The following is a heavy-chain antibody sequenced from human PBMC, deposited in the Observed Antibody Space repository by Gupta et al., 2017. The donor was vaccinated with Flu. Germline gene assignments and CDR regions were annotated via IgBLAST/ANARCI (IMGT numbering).Heavy chain of an antibody. D-gene: IGHD6-19*01. CDR2: SDGGST. V-gene: IGHV3-64*01. Sequence: SDGGSTYYANSMKGRFTISRDNFKDTLYLEMGSLRVEDMAVYYCARPAVAGFYYGMDVWGQGTTVIVSS. J-gene: IGHJ6*02. CDR3: ARPAVAGFYYGMDV.